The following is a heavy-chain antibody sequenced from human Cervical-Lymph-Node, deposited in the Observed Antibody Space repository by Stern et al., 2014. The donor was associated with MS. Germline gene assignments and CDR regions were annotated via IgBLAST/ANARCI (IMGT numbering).Heavy chain of an antibody. J-gene: IGHJ4*02. CDR1: GYLFDDYW. Sequence: VQLVQSGAEVKKPGESLKISCEASGYLFDDYWIGWVRQMSGRGLELVAIIFPRDSNTRSSPSVQGQVTISADKSLRTAYLPRSSLKAPDTAMYYCARSPATPSGYDRFDYWGQGALVTVSS. CDR3: ARSPATPSGYDRFDY. D-gene: IGHD5-12*01. V-gene: IGHV5-51*03. CDR2: IFPRDSNT.